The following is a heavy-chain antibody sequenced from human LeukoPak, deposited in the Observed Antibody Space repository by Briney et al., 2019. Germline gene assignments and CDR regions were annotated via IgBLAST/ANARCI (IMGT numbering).Heavy chain of an antibody. D-gene: IGHD3-3*01. CDR3: ARGSPYDFWSGIQDY. Sequence: ASVKVSCKASGYTFTSYYMHWVRQAPGQGLEWMGIINPSGGSTSYAQKFQGRVTMTRGTSTSTVYMELSSLRSEDTAVYYCARGSPYDFWSGIQDYWGQGTLVTVSS. CDR2: INPSGGST. CDR1: GYTFTSYY. V-gene: IGHV1-46*01. J-gene: IGHJ4*02.